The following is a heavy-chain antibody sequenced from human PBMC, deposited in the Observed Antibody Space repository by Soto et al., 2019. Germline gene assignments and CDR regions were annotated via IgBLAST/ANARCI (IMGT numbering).Heavy chain of an antibody. CDR3: AKADILTGYYQTLFDC. CDR1: GFTFSSYA. CDR2: ISGSGGST. Sequence: GGSLRLSCAASGFTFSSYAMSWVRQAPGKGLEWVSAISGSGGSTYYADSVKGRFTISRDNSKNTLYLQMNSLRAEDTAVYYCAKADILTGYYQTLFDCWGQGTLVTVSS. D-gene: IGHD3-9*01. J-gene: IGHJ4*02. V-gene: IGHV3-23*01.